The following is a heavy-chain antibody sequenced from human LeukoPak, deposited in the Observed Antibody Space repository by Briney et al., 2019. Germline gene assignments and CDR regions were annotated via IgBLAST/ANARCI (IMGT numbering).Heavy chain of an antibody. J-gene: IGHJ4*02. Sequence: PSVKVSCTASGYTFTGYYMHWVRQAPGQGLEWMGWINPNSGGTNYAQKFQGRVTMTRDTSISTAYMELSRLRSDDTAVYYCARSPITMIVVVIDYWGQGTLVTVPS. D-gene: IGHD3-22*01. CDR2: INPNSGGT. CDR1: GYTFTGYY. CDR3: ARSPITMIVVVIDY. V-gene: IGHV1-2*02.